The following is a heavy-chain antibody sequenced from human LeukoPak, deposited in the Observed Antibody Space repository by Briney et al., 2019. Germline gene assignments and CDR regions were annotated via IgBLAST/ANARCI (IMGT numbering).Heavy chain of an antibody. CDR3: VRAAGPLAAPDF. Sequence: SETLSLTCTVSGGSISISSDYWGWIRQPPGKGLEWIGDIYYSGTTNYNPSLKSRVTMSVDTSKNQFSLKLNSVTAADTAVCYCVRAAGPLAAPDFWGQGTPVTVSS. D-gene: IGHD6-13*01. CDR2: IYYSGTT. CDR1: GGSISISSDY. V-gene: IGHV4-39*07. J-gene: IGHJ4*02.